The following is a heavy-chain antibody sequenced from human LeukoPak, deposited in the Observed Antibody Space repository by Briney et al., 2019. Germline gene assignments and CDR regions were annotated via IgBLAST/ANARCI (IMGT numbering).Heavy chain of an antibody. J-gene: IGHJ5*02. CDR2: GHYSGST. V-gene: IGHV4-39*01. Sequence: PSETLSLTCTVSGGSIRSSSSYWGWIRQPPGKGLEWIGSGHYSGSTYYNPSLKSRVTISVDTSKNQFSLRLNSVTAADTAVYYCARHVGYCTNGVCRAANWFDPWGQGTLVTVSP. CDR1: GGSIRSSSSY. CDR3: ARHVGYCTNGVCRAANWFDP. D-gene: IGHD2-8*01.